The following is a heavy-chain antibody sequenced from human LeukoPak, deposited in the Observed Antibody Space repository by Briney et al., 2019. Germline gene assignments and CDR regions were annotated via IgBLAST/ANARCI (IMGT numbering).Heavy chain of an antibody. CDR1: GYTFTSYD. V-gene: IGHV1-8*01. CDR2: MNPNSGNT. CDR3: ARLMFSGGRDTPEYYFDY. Sequence: ASVKVSCKASGYTFTSYDINWVRQATGQGLEWMGWMNPNSGNTGYAQKFQGRVTMTRNTSISTAYMELSSLRSEDTAVYYCARLMFSGGRDTPEYYFDYWGQGTLVTVSS. J-gene: IGHJ4*02. D-gene: IGHD1-14*01.